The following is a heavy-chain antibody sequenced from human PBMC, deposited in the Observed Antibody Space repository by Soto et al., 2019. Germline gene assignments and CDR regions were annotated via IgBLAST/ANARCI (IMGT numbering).Heavy chain of an antibody. D-gene: IGHD2-15*01. CDR3: ARGRYCLTGSCFQKWFDS. J-gene: IGHJ5*01. CDR2: IYKSATT. CDR1: GDSISTVDYF. V-gene: IGHV4-30-4*01. Sequence: PSETLSLTCSVSGDSISTVDYFWAWIRQPPGQTLEYIGYIYKSATTYYNPSFESRVAISLDTSKSQFSLTVTSVTAGDTAVYFCARGRYCLTGSCFQKWFDSFGRGTLVTVSS.